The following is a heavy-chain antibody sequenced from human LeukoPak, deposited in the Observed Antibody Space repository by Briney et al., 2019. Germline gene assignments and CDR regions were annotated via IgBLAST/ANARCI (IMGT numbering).Heavy chain of an antibody. V-gene: IGHV4-39*01. CDR1: GGSISSSSYY. CDR3: ASLRHSSSSRLRDYFDY. Sequence: SETLSLTRTVSGGSISSSSYYWGWIRQPPGKGLEWIGSIYYSGSTYYNPSLKSRVTISVDTSKNQFSLKLSSVTATDTAVYYCASLRHSSSSRLRDYFDYWGQGTLVTVSS. J-gene: IGHJ4*02. CDR2: IYYSGST. D-gene: IGHD6-6*01.